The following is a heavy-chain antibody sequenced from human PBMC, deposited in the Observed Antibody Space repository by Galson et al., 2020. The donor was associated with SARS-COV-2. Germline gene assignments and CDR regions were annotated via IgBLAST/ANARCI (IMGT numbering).Heavy chain of an antibody. CDR1: GYTFTSYG. Sequence: ASVKVSCKASGYTFTSYGISWVRQAPGQGLEWMGWISAYNGNTNYAQKLQGRVTMTTDTSTSTAYMELRSLRSDDTAVYYCARVDYYGSGSYYNGGYYYYGMDVWGQGTTVTVSS. CDR3: ARVDYYGSGSYYNGGYYYYGMDV. V-gene: IGHV1-18*04. CDR2: ISAYNGNT. D-gene: IGHD3-10*01. J-gene: IGHJ6*02.